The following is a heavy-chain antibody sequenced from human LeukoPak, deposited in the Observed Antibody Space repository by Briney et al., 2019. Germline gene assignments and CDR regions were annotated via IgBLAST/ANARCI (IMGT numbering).Heavy chain of an antibody. Sequence: GRSLRLSCAASGFTFSSYSMNWARQPPGKGLEWVSSISSSSSYIYYADSVKGRFTISRDNAKNSLYLQMNSLRAEDTAVYYCAREAGYSYGQPPDYWGQGTLVTVS. D-gene: IGHD5-18*01. CDR3: AREAGYSYGQPPDY. V-gene: IGHV3-21*01. J-gene: IGHJ4*02. CDR2: ISSSSSYI. CDR1: GFTFSSYS.